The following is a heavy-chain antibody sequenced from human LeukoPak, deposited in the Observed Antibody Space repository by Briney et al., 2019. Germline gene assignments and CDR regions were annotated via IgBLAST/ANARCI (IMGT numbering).Heavy chain of an antibody. Sequence: ASVKVSCKASGYTFTGYYMHWVRQAPGQGLEWMGRINPNSGGTNYAQKFQGRVTMTRDTSISTAYMELSGLRSDDTAVYYCARDVQELSLDAFDIWGQGTMVTVSS. J-gene: IGHJ3*02. CDR3: ARDVQELSLDAFDI. CDR2: INPNSGGT. D-gene: IGHD3-16*02. V-gene: IGHV1-2*06. CDR1: GYTFTGYY.